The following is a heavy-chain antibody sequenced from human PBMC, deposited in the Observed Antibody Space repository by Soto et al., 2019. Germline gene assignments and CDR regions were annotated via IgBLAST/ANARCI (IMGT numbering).Heavy chain of an antibody. Sequence: GGSLRLSCAASGFTFNTYGMTWVRQAPGKGLEWVSTVSGSGGGTYYADSVKGRFTISRVNSKNTMYLQMSNLRAEDTAVYFCARIGPYCGGDCYPDFDFWGLGTPVTVSS. V-gene: IGHV3-23*01. D-gene: IGHD2-21*02. J-gene: IGHJ4*02. CDR1: GFTFNTYG. CDR3: ARIGPYCGGDCYPDFDF. CDR2: VSGSGGGT.